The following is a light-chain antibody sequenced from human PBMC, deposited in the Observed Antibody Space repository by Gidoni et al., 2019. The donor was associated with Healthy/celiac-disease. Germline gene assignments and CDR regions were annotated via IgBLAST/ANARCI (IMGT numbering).Light chain of an antibody. Sequence: ASTGDRVTITCRASQGISSYLAWYQQKPGKAPKLLIYAASTLQSGVPSRFSGSGSGTDFTLTISCLQSEDFATYYCQQYYSYSPTFGQGTKVEIK. J-gene: IGKJ1*01. CDR1: QGISSY. CDR3: QQYYSYSPT. CDR2: AAS. V-gene: IGKV1-8*01.